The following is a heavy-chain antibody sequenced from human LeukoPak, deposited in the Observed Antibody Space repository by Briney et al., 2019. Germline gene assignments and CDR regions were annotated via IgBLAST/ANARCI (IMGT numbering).Heavy chain of an antibody. CDR1: GFTFSSYS. Sequence: GGSLRLSCAASGFTFSSYSMNWVRQAPGKGLEWVSSISSSSSYIYYADSVKGRFAISRDNAKNSLYLQMNSQRAEDTAVYYCASSITIFGVVIMEGMDVWGQGTTVTVSS. J-gene: IGHJ6*02. V-gene: IGHV3-21*01. D-gene: IGHD3-3*01. CDR2: ISSSSSYI. CDR3: ASSITIFGVVIMEGMDV.